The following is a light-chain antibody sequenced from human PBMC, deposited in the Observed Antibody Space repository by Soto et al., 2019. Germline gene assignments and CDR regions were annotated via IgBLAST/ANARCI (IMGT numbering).Light chain of an antibody. CDR1: SSDVGIYNY. J-gene: IGLJ1*01. Sequence: QSVLAQPACVSGSAGQSIAISRTGSSSDVGIYNYVSWYQQHPGKVPKLIIYEVTSRPSGVSIRFSGSKSGNTASLTISGLQPEDEADYYCSSYTTSSTRVFGTGTKVTVL. CDR2: EVT. V-gene: IGLV2-14*01. CDR3: SSYTTSSTRV.